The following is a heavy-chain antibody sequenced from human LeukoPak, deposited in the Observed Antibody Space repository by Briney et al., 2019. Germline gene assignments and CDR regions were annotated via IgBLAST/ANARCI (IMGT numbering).Heavy chain of an antibody. V-gene: IGHV3-23*01. CDR3: ARGSTIAVAEGAFDI. CDR1: GFTFRSYG. CDR2: ISGSDITT. D-gene: IGHD6-19*01. J-gene: IGHJ3*02. Sequence: HPGGSLRLSCAASGFTFRSYGMSWVRQAPGKGLEWVSAISGSDITTYYADSVKGRFTISRDNSKNTLYLQMNSLRAEDTAVYYCARGSTIAVAEGAFDIWGQGTMVTVSS.